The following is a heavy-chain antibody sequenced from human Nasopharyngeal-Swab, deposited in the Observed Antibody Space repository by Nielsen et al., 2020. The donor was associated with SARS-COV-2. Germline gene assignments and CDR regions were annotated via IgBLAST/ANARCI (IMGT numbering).Heavy chain of an antibody. V-gene: IGHV4-4*02. D-gene: IGHD2-2*01. J-gene: IGHJ6*03. CDR2: IYHSGST. Sequence: WIRQPPGKGLEWIGEIYHSGSTNYNPSLKSRVTIPVDKSKNQFSLKLSSVTAADTAVYYCAREGPYCSSTSCYYYYMDVWGKGTTVTVSS. CDR3: AREGPYCSSTSCYYYYMDV.